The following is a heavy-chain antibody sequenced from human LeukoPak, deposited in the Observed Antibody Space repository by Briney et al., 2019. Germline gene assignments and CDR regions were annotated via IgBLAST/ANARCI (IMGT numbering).Heavy chain of an antibody. CDR3: ASAAGPFDH. Sequence: GGSLRLSCVVSGSSFSDYGMHWVRQAPGKGLEWVAVIWSDGSNKYYADSVKGRFTISRDNSENTLYLQMNTLRADDTAVYFCASAAGPFDHWGQGTLVTVSS. J-gene: IGHJ4*02. CDR2: IWSDGSNK. D-gene: IGHD6-13*01. V-gene: IGHV3-33*01. CDR1: GSSFSDYG.